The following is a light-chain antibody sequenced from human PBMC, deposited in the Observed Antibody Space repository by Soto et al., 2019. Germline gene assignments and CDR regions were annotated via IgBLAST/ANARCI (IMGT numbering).Light chain of an antibody. CDR1: QSISDT. V-gene: IGKV3-15*01. CDR3: PRYYNWWCT. Sequence: TLSVSPGGRATLSCRASQSISDTLAWYQQKPGQAPRLLIHGASTRAPGFPARFSGSGSGTDFTLTISSLQSEDFAVYYCPRYYNWWCTFGQGTKV. CDR2: GAS. J-gene: IGKJ1*01.